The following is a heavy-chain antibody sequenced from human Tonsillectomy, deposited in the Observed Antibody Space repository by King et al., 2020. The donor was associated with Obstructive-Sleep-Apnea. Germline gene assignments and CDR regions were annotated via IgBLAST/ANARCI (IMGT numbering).Heavy chain of an antibody. CDR3: AKGHDGSFYRAFDY. D-gene: IGHD2-2*01. CDR1: GFTFSSYA. CDR2: MSYDGSFE. Sequence: VQLVESGGGVVQPGRSLRLSCVASGFTFSSYAMNWVRQAPGKVLVWVAFMSYDGSFECYADSVKGRFTISRDNSEKTLYLQMNSLRDEDTAFYYCAKGHDGSFYRAFDYWGQGTLVTVSS. V-gene: IGHV3-30*04. J-gene: IGHJ4*02.